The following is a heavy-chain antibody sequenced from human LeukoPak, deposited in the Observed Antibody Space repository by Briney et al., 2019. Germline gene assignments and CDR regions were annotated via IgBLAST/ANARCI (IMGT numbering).Heavy chain of an antibody. D-gene: IGHD3-10*01. Sequence: GGSLRLSCAASGFRFRTYWMSWVRQAPGKGREWVANIKGEGSEKYYVDAVKGRFPISRDNAKNSLFLQQNSRRVDDTAVYYCSGGGSYYANWGQGTLVTVSS. CDR2: IKGEGSEK. CDR1: GFRFRTYW. J-gene: IGHJ4*02. V-gene: IGHV3-7*04. CDR3: SGGGSYYAN.